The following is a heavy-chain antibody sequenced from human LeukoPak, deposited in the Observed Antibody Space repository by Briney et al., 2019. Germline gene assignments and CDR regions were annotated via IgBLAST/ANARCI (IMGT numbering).Heavy chain of an antibody. D-gene: IGHD1-7*01. V-gene: IGHV4-34*01. J-gene: IGHJ6*03. Sequence: SETLSLTCAVYGGSFSNYYWSWIRQPPGKGLEWIGDINDSGRINYNPSLMSRVTVSVDTSKNQFSLRLTSVTATDTAVYYCARRWNYGRNYYIDVWGNGATVSVSS. CDR2: INDSGRI. CDR3: ARRWNYGRNYYIDV. CDR1: GGSFSNYY.